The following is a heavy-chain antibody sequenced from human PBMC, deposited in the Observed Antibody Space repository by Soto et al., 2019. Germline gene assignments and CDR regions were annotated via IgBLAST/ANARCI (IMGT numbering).Heavy chain of an antibody. V-gene: IGHV4-31*03. CDR1: GVSISSGGYY. Sequence: PSETLSLTCTVSGVSISSGGYYWSWIRQHPGKGLEWIGYIYYSGNTYYSPSLKSRVTISVDTSKNQFSLKLSSVTAADTAVYYCARGTHNPAAADYWGQGTLVTVSS. CDR3: ARGTHNPAAADY. CDR2: IYYSGNT. J-gene: IGHJ4*02. D-gene: IGHD6-13*01.